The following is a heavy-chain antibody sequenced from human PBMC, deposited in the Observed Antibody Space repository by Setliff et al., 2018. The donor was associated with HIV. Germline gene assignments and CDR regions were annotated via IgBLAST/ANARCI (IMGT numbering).Heavy chain of an antibody. CDR2: IYTSGST. D-gene: IGHD3-9*01. CDR1: GYSISSGYY. J-gene: IGHJ6*03. Sequence: PSETLSLTCAVSGYSISSGYYWGWIRQPAGKGLEWIGRIYTSGSTDYNPSLKSRLTISVDTPKNQFSLKLSSVTAADTAVYYCASHQHNFTGYYYYYYYMAVWGRGTMVTVSS. V-gene: IGHV4-38-2*01. CDR3: ASHQHNFTGYYYYYYYMAV.